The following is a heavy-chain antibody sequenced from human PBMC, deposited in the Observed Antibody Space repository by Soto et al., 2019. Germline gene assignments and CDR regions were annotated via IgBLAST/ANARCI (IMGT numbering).Heavy chain of an antibody. CDR1: GFTFSSYA. V-gene: IGHV3-30-3*01. Sequence: QVQLVESGGGVVQPGRSLRLSCAASGFTFSSYAMHWVRQAPGKGLEWVAVISYDGSNKYYADSVKGRFTISRDNSKNMLYLQMNSLRAEDTAVYYCARDRNCISTSCYRWFDPWGQGTLVTVSS. J-gene: IGHJ5*02. D-gene: IGHD2-2*01. CDR2: ISYDGSNK. CDR3: ARDRNCISTSCYRWFDP.